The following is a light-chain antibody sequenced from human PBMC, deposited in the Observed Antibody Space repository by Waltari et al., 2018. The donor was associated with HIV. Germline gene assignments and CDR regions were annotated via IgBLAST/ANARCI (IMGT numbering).Light chain of an antibody. CDR3: ATWDGSLGGFYV. CDR2: RDN. J-gene: IGLJ1*01. CDR1: TTNVGTNF. V-gene: IGLV1-47*01. Sequence: QSVLTQPPSASGTPGQRVTISCSGATTNVGTNFVSWYQQLPGAAPKLRIYRDNRRPSGVPDRFSGSKSGASASLAISGLRSEDEGDYYCATWDGSLGGFYVFGAGTKVTVL.